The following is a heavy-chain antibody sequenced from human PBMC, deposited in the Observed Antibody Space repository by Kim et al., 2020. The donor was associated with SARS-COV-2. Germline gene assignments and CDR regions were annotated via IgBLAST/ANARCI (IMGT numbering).Heavy chain of an antibody. Sequence: SETLSLTCTVSGGSISSYYWSWIRQPPGKGLEWIGYIYYSGGTNYNPSLKSRVTISVDTSKNQFSLKLSSVTAADTAVYYCARGAVQGLIIYYYGMDVWGQGTTVTVSS. D-gene: IGHD3-10*01. J-gene: IGHJ6*02. CDR2: IYYSGGT. V-gene: IGHV4-59*13. CDR3: ARGAVQGLIIYYYGMDV. CDR1: GGSISSYY.